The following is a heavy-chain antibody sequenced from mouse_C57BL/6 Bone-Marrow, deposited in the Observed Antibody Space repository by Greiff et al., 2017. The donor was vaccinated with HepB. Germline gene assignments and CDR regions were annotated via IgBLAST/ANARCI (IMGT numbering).Heavy chain of an antibody. CDR1: GYTFTSYW. CDR3: VRDYDYYFDY. J-gene: IGHJ2*01. V-gene: IGHV1-69*01. D-gene: IGHD2-4*01. Sequence: QVQLQQPGAELVMPGASVKLSCKASGYTFTSYWMHWVKQRPGQGLEWIGEIDPSDSYTTYNQKFKGKSTLTVDKSSSTAYMQLSSLTSEDSAVYYCVRDYDYYFDYWGQGTTLTVSS. CDR2: IDPSDSYT.